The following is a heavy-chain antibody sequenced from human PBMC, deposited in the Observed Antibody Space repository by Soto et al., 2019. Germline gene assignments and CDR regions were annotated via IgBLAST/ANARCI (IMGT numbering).Heavy chain of an antibody. D-gene: IGHD2-15*01. CDR2: IKTNGEGGTT. V-gene: IGHV3-15*07. CDR1: GFTISNSW. CDR3: TSGSVEGV. Sequence: EAQLVESGGGLVKPGGSLRLSCAASGFTISNSWMNWVRQAPGKGLEWVGRIKTNGEGGTTDYAAPVKGRFVISRDDSKNTLYLQMNSLRPDDTAVYYCTSGSVEGVWGQGTTVTFSS. J-gene: IGHJ6*02.